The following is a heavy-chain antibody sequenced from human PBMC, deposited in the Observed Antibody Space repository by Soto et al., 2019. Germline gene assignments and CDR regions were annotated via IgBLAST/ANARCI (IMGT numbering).Heavy chain of an antibody. J-gene: IGHJ3*02. CDR1: GFTFSSYS. CDR2: ISSSSSYI. Sequence: GGSLRLSCAASGFTFSSYSMNWVRQAPGKGLEWVSSISSSSSYIYYADSVKGRFTISRDNAKNSLYLQMNSLRAEDTAVYYCASAWGSRGMGGAFDIWGQGTMVTVSS. CDR3: ASAWGSRGMGGAFDI. V-gene: IGHV3-21*01. D-gene: IGHD7-27*01.